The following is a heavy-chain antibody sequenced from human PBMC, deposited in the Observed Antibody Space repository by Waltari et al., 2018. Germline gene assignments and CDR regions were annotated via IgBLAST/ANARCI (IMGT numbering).Heavy chain of an antibody. CDR3: ATFVSGSFTFPDY. D-gene: IGHD3-16*01. CDR2: FSPSGAGT. V-gene: IGHV1-46*03. CDR1: GFTFSNSY. J-gene: IGHJ4*02. Sequence: QFQLVQSGAEVKTPGASVKVSCEASGFTFSNSYVHWVRQAPGQGLEWMALFSPSGAGTRYAEKFQGRVTLTRDTSTSTVYMDLSSLRSEDTAVYYCATFVSGSFTFPDYWGQGTLVTVSS.